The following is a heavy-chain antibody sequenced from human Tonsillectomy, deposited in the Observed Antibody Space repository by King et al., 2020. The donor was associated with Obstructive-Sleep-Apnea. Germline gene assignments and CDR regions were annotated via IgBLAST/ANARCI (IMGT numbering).Heavy chain of an antibody. Sequence: QLVQSGAEVKKPGESLKISCKASGYSFSTYWIGWGRQMPGKGLEWWGIIFPCVSDTRNSPSFQCQVTISADKSISTAYLQWISLKASDTAIYYCARPYVVRGLFVYFQHWGQGTLVTVSS. D-gene: IGHD3-10*02. CDR1: GYSFSTYW. V-gene: IGHV5-51*01. J-gene: IGHJ1*01. CDR2: IFPCVSDT. CDR3: ARPYVVRGLFVYFQH.